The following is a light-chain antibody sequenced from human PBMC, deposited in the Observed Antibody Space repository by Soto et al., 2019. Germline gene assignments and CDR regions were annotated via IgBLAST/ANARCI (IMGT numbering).Light chain of an antibody. V-gene: IGKV4-1*01. CDR2: WAS. CDR1: QSVLYSSNNKNY. J-gene: IGKJ2*01. Sequence: DIVMTQSPDSLAVSLGERATINCKSSQSVLYSSNNKNYLAWYQQKPGQPPKLLIYWASTRESGVPDRFSGSGSGTDFTLTISNLQPEDLASYYCQQIHSVSSYTFGQGTRVDIK. CDR3: QQIHSVSSYT.